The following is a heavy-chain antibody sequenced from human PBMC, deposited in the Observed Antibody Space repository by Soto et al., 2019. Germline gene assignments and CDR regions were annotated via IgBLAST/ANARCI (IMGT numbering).Heavy chain of an antibody. CDR1: GFTFSGYG. D-gene: IGHD4-17*01. CDR2: VWYDGSKE. Sequence: QVQLVESGGGVVQPGRSLRLSCAASGFTFSGYGMHWVRQAPGKRLEWVAVVWYDGSKEYYADSVKGRFAISRDNSLNTLYLQINSLRAEDTAVYYCARGRGGSYGGNSANFDVWGQGTMVTVSS. J-gene: IGHJ3*01. V-gene: IGHV3-33*01. CDR3: ARGRGGSYGGNSANFDV.